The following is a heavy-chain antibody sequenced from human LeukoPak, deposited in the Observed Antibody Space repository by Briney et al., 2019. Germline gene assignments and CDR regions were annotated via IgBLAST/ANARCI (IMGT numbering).Heavy chain of an antibody. J-gene: IGHJ4*02. CDR3: ARDKIVGPTTLDH. CDR1: GFTFSGYW. Sequence: PGGSLRLSCAASGFTFSGYWMSWVRQAPGKGLEWVANIKQDASEIYYVDSVKGRFTISRDNAKNSLYLHMNSLRADDTAVYYCARDKIVGPTTLDHWGQGSLVTVSS. V-gene: IGHV3-7*01. D-gene: IGHD1-26*01. CDR2: IKQDASEI.